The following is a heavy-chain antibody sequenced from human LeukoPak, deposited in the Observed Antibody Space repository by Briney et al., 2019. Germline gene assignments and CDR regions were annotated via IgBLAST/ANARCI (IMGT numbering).Heavy chain of an antibody. CDR2: IWYDGSNK. V-gene: IGHV3-33*01. D-gene: IGHD3-10*01. J-gene: IGHJ4*02. Sequence: GRSLRLSCAASGFTFSSYGMHWVRQAPGKGLEWVAVIWYDGSNKYYADSVKGRFTISRDKSKNTLYLQMNSRRAEDTAVYYCARDRYGSGTIDYWGQGALVTVSS. CDR3: ARDRYGSGTIDY. CDR1: GFTFSSYG.